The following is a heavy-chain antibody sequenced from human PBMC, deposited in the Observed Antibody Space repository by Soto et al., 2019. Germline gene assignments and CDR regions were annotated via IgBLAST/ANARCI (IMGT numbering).Heavy chain of an antibody. CDR2: ISGSGGST. D-gene: IGHD5-18*01. Sequence: EVQLLESGGGLVQPGGSLRLSCAASGFTFSSYAMSWVRQAPGKGLEWVSAISGSGGSTYYADSVKGRFTISRDNSKNTRYRQMNSMRAEDTAVDYCAKGGTAMVPFDYWGQGTLVTVSS. J-gene: IGHJ4*02. CDR3: AKGGTAMVPFDY. V-gene: IGHV3-23*01. CDR1: GFTFSSYA.